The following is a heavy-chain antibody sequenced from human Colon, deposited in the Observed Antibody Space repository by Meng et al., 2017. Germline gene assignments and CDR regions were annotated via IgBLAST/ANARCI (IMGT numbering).Heavy chain of an antibody. D-gene: IGHD4-17*01. CDR2: LYYNGLT. CDR1: GGSVRNDTYY. J-gene: IGHJ5*02. CDR3: ARVDGDYDLISFDP. Sequence: GSLRLSCTVSGGSVRNDTYYWSWLRPTPGKGLEWIGYLYYNGLTNYNPSLSSRLTIALDTSKNQFSLKMTSVTAADTALYYCARVDGDYDLISFDPWGQGTLVTVSS. V-gene: IGHV4-61*01.